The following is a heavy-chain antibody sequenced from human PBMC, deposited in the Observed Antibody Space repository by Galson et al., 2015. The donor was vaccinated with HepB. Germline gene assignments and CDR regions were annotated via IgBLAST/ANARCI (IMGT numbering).Heavy chain of an antibody. Sequence: SVKVSCKASGYTFSNYALSWVRQAPGQGPECMGWISTYNGHTHYVQNFKDRLTMTTDTPTTTAYMELRSLTPDDTAVYFCARSVTAIHRGVLLYYFDFWGQGTLVTVSS. V-gene: IGHV1-18*01. J-gene: IGHJ4*02. CDR1: GYTFSNYA. D-gene: IGHD2-21*02. CDR3: ARSVTAIHRGVLLYYFDF. CDR2: ISTYNGHT.